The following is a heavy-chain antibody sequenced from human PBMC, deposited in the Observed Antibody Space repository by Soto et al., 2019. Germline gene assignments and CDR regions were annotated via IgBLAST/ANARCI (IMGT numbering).Heavy chain of an antibody. V-gene: IGHV1-69*13. CDR1: GGTFSSYA. CDR3: ARDYSSSSDWFDP. J-gene: IGHJ5*02. D-gene: IGHD6-6*01. Sequence: SVKVSCKASGGTFSSYAISWVRQAPGQGLEWMGGIIPIFGTANYAQRFQGRVTITADESTSTAYMELSSLRSEDTAVYYCARDYSSSSDWFDPWGQGTLVTVSS. CDR2: IIPIFGTA.